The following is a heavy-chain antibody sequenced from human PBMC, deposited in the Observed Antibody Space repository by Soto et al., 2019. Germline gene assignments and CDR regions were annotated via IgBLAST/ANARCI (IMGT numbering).Heavy chain of an antibody. Sequence: EVQLLESGGGLVQPGGSLRLSCAASGFTFSSYTMSWVRQAPGKGLEWVSQISGSGGSANYADSVKGRFTISRDNSNSTLSLQMNSLRADDTAVYYCANSLHSNSWSGDSGAFDIWGQGTLVTVSS. CDR3: ANSLHSNSWSGDSGAFDI. D-gene: IGHD6-13*01. CDR2: ISGSGGSA. V-gene: IGHV3-23*01. CDR1: GFTFSSYT. J-gene: IGHJ3*02.